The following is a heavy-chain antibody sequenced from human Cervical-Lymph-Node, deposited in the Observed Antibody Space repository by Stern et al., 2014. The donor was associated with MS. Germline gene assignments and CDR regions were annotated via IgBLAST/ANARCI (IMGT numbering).Heavy chain of an antibody. CDR2: MYSGGST. Sequence: EVQLVEYGGGLIQPGGSLGLSCAASGFPVSSNYMSWVRQAPGKGLEWVSLMYSGGSTYYADSVKGRFTISRDNSKNTLYLQMNSLRAEDTAVYYCARDKNGYNYFDYWGQGTLVTVSS. CDR1: GFPVSSNY. CDR3: ARDKNGYNYFDY. V-gene: IGHV3-53*01. J-gene: IGHJ4*02. D-gene: IGHD5-24*01.